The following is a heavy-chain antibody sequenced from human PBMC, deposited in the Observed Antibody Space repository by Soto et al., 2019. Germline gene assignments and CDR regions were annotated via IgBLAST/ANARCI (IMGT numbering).Heavy chain of an antibody. CDR3: ARDRWGYGIDY. CDR1: GGSISGTFY. Sequence: QVQLQESGQGLLKPSQTLTLTCTVSGGSISGTFYWHWIRQHPGKGLEWIGYIHNSGNNYYNPSLKSRVTMSVDTSKNQFSLNLNSVTAADTAVYYCARDRWGYGIDYWGQGTPVTVSS. V-gene: IGHV4-31*03. D-gene: IGHD2-21*01. J-gene: IGHJ4*02. CDR2: IHNSGNN.